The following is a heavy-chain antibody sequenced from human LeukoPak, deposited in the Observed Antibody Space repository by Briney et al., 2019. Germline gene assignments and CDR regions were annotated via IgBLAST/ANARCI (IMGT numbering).Heavy chain of an antibody. CDR2: IYTSGST. CDR1: GGSISSGSYY. Sequence: SQTLSLTCSVSGGSISSGSYYWSWIRQPAGKGLEWIGRIYTSGSTNYNPSLKSRVTISVDTSKNQFSLKLSSVTAADTAVYYCARDGGYWSGYTIDYRGQGTLVTVSS. D-gene: IGHD3-3*01. J-gene: IGHJ4*02. CDR3: ARDGGYWSGYTIDY. V-gene: IGHV4-61*02.